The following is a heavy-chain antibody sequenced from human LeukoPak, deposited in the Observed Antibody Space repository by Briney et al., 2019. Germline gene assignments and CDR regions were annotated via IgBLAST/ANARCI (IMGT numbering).Heavy chain of an antibody. CDR3: ARDKCSSGPTHYCYMDV. D-gene: IGHD6-19*01. V-gene: IGHV4-59*01. J-gene: IGHJ6*03. CDR1: GGSIRSYY. Sequence: SETLSLTCTVSGGSIRSYYWSWIRQPPGKGLEWIGYIYYSGSTNYNPSLKSRVTISVDTSKNQFSLKLSSVTAADTAVYYCARDKCSSGPTHYCYMDVWGKGTTVTVSS. CDR2: IYYSGST.